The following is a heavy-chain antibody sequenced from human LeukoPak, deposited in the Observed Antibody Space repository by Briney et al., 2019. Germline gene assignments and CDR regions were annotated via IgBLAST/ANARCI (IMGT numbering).Heavy chain of an antibody. Sequence: SGGSLRLSCTASGFTFSTSWMTWVRQAPGKGLEWVSYISSSGSTIYYADSVKGRFTISRDNAKNSLYLQMNSLRAEDTAVYYCARSTYYYDSSGYYYVGALDIWGQGTMVTVSS. CDR3: ARSTYYYDSSGYYYVGALDI. CDR1: GFTFSTSW. D-gene: IGHD3-22*01. CDR2: ISSSGSTI. J-gene: IGHJ3*02. V-gene: IGHV3-48*04.